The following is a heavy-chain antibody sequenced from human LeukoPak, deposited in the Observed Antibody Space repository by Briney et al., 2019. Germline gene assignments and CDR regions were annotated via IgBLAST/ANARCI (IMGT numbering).Heavy chain of an antibody. CDR1: GGSISSYY. CDR2: IYYSGST. J-gene: IGHJ4*02. V-gene: IGHV4-59*08. D-gene: IGHD6-19*01. Sequence: SDTLTLTCTVSGGSISSYYWSWIRQPPGKGLEWIGYIYYSGSTNYNPSLKSRVTISVDTSKNQFSLKLSSVTAADTAVYYCARHGYSSGRIDYWGQGTLVTVSS. CDR3: ARHGYSSGRIDY.